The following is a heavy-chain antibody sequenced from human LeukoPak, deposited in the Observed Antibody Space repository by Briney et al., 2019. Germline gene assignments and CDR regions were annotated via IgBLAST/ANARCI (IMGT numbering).Heavy chain of an antibody. CDR1: GFTFSSYW. Sequence: PGGSLRLSCAASGFTFSSYWMSWVRQAPGKGLEWVANIKQDGSEKYYVDSVKGRFTISRDNAKNSLYLQMNSLRAEDTAVYYCAKATYPRIAAAGTAFDYWGQGTLVTVSS. CDR2: IKQDGSEK. V-gene: IGHV3-7*03. J-gene: IGHJ4*02. D-gene: IGHD6-13*01. CDR3: AKATYPRIAAAGTAFDY.